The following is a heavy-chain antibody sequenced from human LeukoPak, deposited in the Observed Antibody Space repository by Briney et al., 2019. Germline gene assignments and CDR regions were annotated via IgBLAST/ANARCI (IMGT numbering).Heavy chain of an antibody. CDR3: ARQGYVDY. Sequence: KPSETLSLTCAVYGGSFSGYYWSWIRQPPGKGLEWIGEINHSGSTNYNPSLKSRVTISVDTSKNQFSLKLSSVTAADTAVYYCARQGYVDYWGQGTLVTVSS. CDR1: GGSFSGYY. CDR2: INHSGST. J-gene: IGHJ4*02. V-gene: IGHV4-34*01.